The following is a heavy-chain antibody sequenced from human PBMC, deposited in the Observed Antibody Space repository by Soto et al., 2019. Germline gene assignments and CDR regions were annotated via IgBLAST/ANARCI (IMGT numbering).Heavy chain of an antibody. CDR1: GFTFSSYA. CDR3: AKALGSAWTNFDY. Sequence: PGGSLRLSCAASGFTFSSYAMHWVRQAPGKGLQWVAVIWNDGSNKYYADSVKGRLSISRDNSKNMLYLQMNSLTAEDTAVYFCAKALGSAWTNFDYWGQGTLVTVSS. D-gene: IGHD6-25*01. J-gene: IGHJ4*02. V-gene: IGHV3-33*06. CDR2: IWNDGSNK.